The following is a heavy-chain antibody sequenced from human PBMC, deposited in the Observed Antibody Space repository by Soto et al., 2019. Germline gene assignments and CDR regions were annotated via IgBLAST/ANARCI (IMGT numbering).Heavy chain of an antibody. J-gene: IGHJ5*02. CDR2: ISHDGGAT. D-gene: IGHD6-13*01. V-gene: IGHV3-30*18. Sequence: QVQLVESGGGVVQSGRSLRLSCAASGFTFSTSGMHWIRQAPGKGLEWVAMISHDGGATYYVDSVKGRFTISRDTDRNTLHLQMDSLRPEDTATYYCAKDWGSSGWYNWFAPWGQGTLVTVSS. CDR3: AKDWGSSGWYNWFAP. CDR1: GFTFSTSG.